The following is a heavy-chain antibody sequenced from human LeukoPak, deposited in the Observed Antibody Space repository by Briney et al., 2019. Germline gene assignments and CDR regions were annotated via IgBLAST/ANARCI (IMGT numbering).Heavy chain of an antibody. V-gene: IGHV1-18*01. J-gene: IGHJ5*02. CDR3: AREWWGYDVLTGDNWFDP. CDR1: GGTFSSYA. CDR2: ISTYNGDT. Sequence: ASVKVSCKASGGTFSSYAISWVRQAPGQGLEWMGWISTYNGDTNYAQKFQGRVTMTTDTSTNTAYIEVRSLTSDDTAAYYCAREWWGYDVLTGDNWFDPWGQGTLVIVSS. D-gene: IGHD3-9*01.